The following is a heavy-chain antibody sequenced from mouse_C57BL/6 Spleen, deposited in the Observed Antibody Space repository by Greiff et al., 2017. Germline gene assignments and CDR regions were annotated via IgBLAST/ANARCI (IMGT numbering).Heavy chain of an antibody. CDR3: ARSGDYDGGFAY. CDR2: IDPSDSET. V-gene: IGHV1-52*01. D-gene: IGHD2-4*01. J-gene: IGHJ3*01. CDR1: GFTFTSYW. Sequence: QVQLKQPGAELVRPGSSVKLSCKASGFTFTSYWMHWVKQRPIQGLEWIGNIDPSDSETHYKQKFKDKATLTVDQSHSTASLQLSSMTSEESAVYYCARSGDYDGGFAYWGQGTLVTVSA.